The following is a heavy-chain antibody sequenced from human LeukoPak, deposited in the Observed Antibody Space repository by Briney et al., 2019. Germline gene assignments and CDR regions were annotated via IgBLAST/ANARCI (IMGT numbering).Heavy chain of an antibody. CDR3: ARNLYGDYEVFDY. CDR2: ISYDGSNK. CDR1: GFTFSSYG. D-gene: IGHD4-17*01. Sequence: GGSLRLSCAASGFTFSSYGMHWVRQAPGKGLEWVAVISYDGSNKYYADSVKGRFTISRDNSKNTLYLQMNSLRAEDTAVYYCARNLYGDYEVFDYWGQGTLVTVSS. J-gene: IGHJ4*02. V-gene: IGHV3-30*03.